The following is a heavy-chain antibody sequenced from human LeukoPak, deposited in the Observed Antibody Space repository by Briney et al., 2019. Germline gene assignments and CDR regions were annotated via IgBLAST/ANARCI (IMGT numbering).Heavy chain of an antibody. CDR3: AREPYYDSSGYCLDY. J-gene: IGHJ4*02. Sequence: GGTLRLSCAASGFIFSDYYMSWIRQAPGKGLEWVSYISSGGSSIYYADSVKGRFTISRDNAKNSLYLQMNSLRAEDTAVYYCAREPYYDSSGYCLDYWGQGTLVTVSS. D-gene: IGHD3-22*01. CDR2: ISSGGSSI. CDR1: GFIFSDYY. V-gene: IGHV3-11*01.